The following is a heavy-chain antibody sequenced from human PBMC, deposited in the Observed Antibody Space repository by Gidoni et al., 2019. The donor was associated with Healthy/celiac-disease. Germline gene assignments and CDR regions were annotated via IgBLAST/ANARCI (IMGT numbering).Heavy chain of an antibody. J-gene: IGHJ2*01. CDR2: INHSGST. D-gene: IGHD4-17*01. CDR1: GGSFSGYY. V-gene: IGHV4-34*01. Sequence: QVQLQQWGAGLLKPSATLSPTCAVYGGSFSGYYWSWIRQPPGKGLEWIGEINHSGSTNYNPSLKSRVTISVDTSKNQFSLKLSSVTAADTAVYYCARDFYGRRRGYFDLWGRGTLVTVSS. CDR3: ARDFYGRRRGYFDL.